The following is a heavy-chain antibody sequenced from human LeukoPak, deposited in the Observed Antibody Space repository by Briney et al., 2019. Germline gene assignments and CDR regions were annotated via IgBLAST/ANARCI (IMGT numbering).Heavy chain of an antibody. V-gene: IGHV1-18*01. CDR1: GYTFTSYG. J-gene: IGHJ5*02. CDR3: ARVRGCSSTSCYGLGWFDP. Sequence: ASVKVSCKASGYTFTSYGISWVRQAPGQGLEWMGWISAYNDNTNYAQKLQGRVTMTTDTSTSTAYMELRSLRSDDTAVYYCARVRGCSSTSCYGLGWFDPWGQGTLVTVSS. CDR2: ISAYNDNT. D-gene: IGHD2-2*01.